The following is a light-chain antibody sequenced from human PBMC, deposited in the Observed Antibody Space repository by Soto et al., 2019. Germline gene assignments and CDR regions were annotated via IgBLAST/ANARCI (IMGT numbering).Light chain of an antibody. Sequence: QSVLTQPASVSGSPGQSITISCTGTSSDVGGYNYVSWYQQHPGKAPKLMIYDVSNRPSEVSNRFSGSKSGNTASLTISGLQAEDEADYYCSSYTSSSIFGGGTKLTVL. CDR2: DVS. CDR1: SSDVGGYNY. V-gene: IGLV2-14*01. CDR3: SSYTSSSI. J-gene: IGLJ2*01.